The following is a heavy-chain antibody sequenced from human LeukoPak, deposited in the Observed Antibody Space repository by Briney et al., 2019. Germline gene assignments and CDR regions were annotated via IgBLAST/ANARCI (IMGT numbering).Heavy chain of an antibody. CDR2: IDWDDDK. CDR3: ARDYGGNIDY. Sequence: TLSLTCAVYGGSFSGYYWSWIRQPPGKALEWLARIDWDDDKYYSTSLKTRLTISKDTSKNQVVLTMTNMDPVDTATYYCARDYGGNIDYWGQGTLVTVSS. CDR1: GGSFSGYY. V-gene: IGHV2-70*11. D-gene: IGHD4-23*01. J-gene: IGHJ4*02.